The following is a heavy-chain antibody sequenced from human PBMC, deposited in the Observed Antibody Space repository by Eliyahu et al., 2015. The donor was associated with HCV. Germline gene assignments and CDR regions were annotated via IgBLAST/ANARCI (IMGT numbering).Heavy chain of an antibody. Sequence: QITLKESGPTLVKPTQTLTLTCIFSGFSLNTSGMAVGWIRQPPGKALEWLTLIYWDDDKRYRSSLKSRLTIAKDTSKNQMILTLTNLDPVDTATYYCARTPGGRKIDYWGQGTLVTVSS. J-gene: IGHJ4*02. V-gene: IGHV2-5*02. D-gene: IGHD1-1*01. CDR2: IYWDDDK. CDR1: GFSLNTSGMA. CDR3: ARTPGGRKIDY.